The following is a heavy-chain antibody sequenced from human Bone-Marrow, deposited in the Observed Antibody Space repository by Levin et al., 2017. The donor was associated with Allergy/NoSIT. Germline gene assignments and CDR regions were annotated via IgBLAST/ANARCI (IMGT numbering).Heavy chain of an antibody. J-gene: IGHJ5*02. CDR3: AIRIGGSSHALDL. V-gene: IGHV1-69*08. Sequence: ASVKVSCKASGGTFNNYIIVWVRQAPGQGLEWMGRFMPILDSASYAQKFQGRLTITVDKSTSTAYLDLDSLRSEDTAVYYCAIRIGGSSHALDLWGQGTLVTVSS. CDR2: FMPILDSA. CDR1: GGTFNNYI. D-gene: IGHD2-15*01.